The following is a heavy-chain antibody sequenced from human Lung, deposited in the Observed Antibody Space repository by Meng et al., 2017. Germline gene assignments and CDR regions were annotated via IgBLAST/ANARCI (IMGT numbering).Heavy chain of an antibody. V-gene: IGHV4-34*01. CDR1: GGSVSDYY. Sequence: QVQPQQCGAGLWRHAGTRSLACVVSGGSVSDYYWSRIRQPPGKGLEWIGEINHSGGTNYNPSLESRATISVDTSQNNLSLKLSSVTAADSAVYYCARGPTTMAHDFDYWGQGTLVTVSS. D-gene: IGHD4-11*01. CDR3: ARGPTTMAHDFDY. J-gene: IGHJ4*02. CDR2: INHSGGT.